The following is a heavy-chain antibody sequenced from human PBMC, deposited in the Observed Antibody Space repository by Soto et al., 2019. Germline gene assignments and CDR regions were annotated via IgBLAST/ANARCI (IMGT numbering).Heavy chain of an antibody. V-gene: IGHV1-69*13. J-gene: IGHJ5*02. CDR1: GGTFSSYA. CDR2: IIPIFGTA. CDR3: ARDFMRVRGANNCFDP. D-gene: IGHD3-10*01. Sequence: SVKVSCKASGGTFSSYAISWVRQAPGQGLEWMGGIIPIFGTANYAQKFQGRVTITADESTSTAYMELSSLRSEDTAVYYCARDFMRVRGANNCFDPWGQGTLVTVSS.